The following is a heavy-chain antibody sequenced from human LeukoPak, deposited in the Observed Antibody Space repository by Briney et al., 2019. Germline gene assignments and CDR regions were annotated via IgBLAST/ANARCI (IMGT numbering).Heavy chain of an antibody. J-gene: IGHJ4*02. V-gene: IGHV4-4*07. D-gene: IGHD3-16*01. Sequence: SETLSLTCTVSGGSISSSYWSWIRQPAGKGLEWIGRMYTNGESDYNPSLKSRVTMSVDTSKKQFSLKLNSMTAADTAVYYCARGYYGGAVGSWGQGILVIVSS. CDR2: MYTNGES. CDR3: ARGYYGGAVGS. CDR1: GGSISSSY.